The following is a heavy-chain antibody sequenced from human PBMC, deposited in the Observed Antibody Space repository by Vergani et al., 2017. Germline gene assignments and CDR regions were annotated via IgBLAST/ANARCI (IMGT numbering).Heavy chain of an antibody. D-gene: IGHD1-14*01. CDR1: VGSISSYY. CDR3: ARDGMSPAEIDPKNAFHV. Sequence: QVQLQESGPGLVKPSETLSLTCTVPVGSISSYYWSWIRQPPGKGLEWIGYIYYSGSTNYNPSLKSRVTISVDTSKNPFSLRLTSATAADTAVYFCARDGMSPAEIDPKNAFHVWGQGTRVSV. V-gene: IGHV4-59*12. J-gene: IGHJ3*01. CDR2: IYYSGST.